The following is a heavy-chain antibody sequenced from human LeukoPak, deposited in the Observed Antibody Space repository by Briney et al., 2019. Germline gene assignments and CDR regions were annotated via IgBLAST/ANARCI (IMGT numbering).Heavy chain of an antibody. J-gene: IGHJ4*02. V-gene: IGHV1-69*04. D-gene: IGHD4-23*01. CDR2: IISIFGIA. CDR3: AFEAYGGPTPGNY. Sequence: ASVKVSCKASGGTFSSYAISWVRQAPGQGLEWMGRIISIFGIANYAQKFQGRVTITADKSTSTAYMELSSLRSEDTAVYYCAFEAYGGPTPGNYWGQGTLVTVSS. CDR1: GGTFSSYA.